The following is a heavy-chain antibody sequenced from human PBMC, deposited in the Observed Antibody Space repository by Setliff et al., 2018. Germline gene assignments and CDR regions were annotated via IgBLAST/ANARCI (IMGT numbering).Heavy chain of an antibody. Sequence: GASVKVSCKASGYIFNTFGISWVRRAPGQGLEWIGWISPYNGDTKYAQKLQDRVTMTIDTSTSTAYVEVRSLRSDDTALYYCARSPPNRGVGQGHHMDVWGKGTLLVTVSS. V-gene: IGHV1-18*01. CDR3: ARSPPNRGVGQGHHMDV. CDR1: GYIFNTFG. J-gene: IGHJ6*03. D-gene: IGHD1-26*01. CDR2: ISPYNGDT.